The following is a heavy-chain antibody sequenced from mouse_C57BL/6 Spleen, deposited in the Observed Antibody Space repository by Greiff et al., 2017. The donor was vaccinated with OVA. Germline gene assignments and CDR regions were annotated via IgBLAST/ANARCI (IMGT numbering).Heavy chain of an antibody. CDR3: AREEGIYYYDSRRYFDV. Sequence: QVQLQQPGAELVKPGASVKMSCKASGYTFTSYWITWVKQRPGQGLEWIGDIYPGSGSTNYNEKFKSKATLTVDTSSSTAYMQLSSLTSEDSAVYYCAREEGIYYYDSRRYFDVWGTGTTVTVSS. D-gene: IGHD1-1*01. CDR2: IYPGSGST. V-gene: IGHV1-55*01. J-gene: IGHJ1*03. CDR1: GYTFTSYW.